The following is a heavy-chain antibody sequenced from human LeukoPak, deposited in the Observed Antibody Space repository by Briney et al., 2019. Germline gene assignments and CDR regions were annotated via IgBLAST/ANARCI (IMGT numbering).Heavy chain of an antibody. D-gene: IGHD6-19*01. CDR1: GYTFTGYY. CDR2: INPNSGGT. Sequence: ASVKVSCKASGYTFTGYYIHWVRQAPGQGLEWMGWINPNSGGTNYAQMFQGWVTMTRDTSISTAYMELSRLRSDDTAVYYCARAGGASDSSGWYVLDYWGQGTLVTVSS. CDR3: ARAGGASDSSGWYVLDY. V-gene: IGHV1-2*04. J-gene: IGHJ4*02.